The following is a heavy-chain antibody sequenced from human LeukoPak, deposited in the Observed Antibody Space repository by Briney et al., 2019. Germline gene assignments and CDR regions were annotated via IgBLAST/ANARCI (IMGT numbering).Heavy chain of an antibody. V-gene: IGHV4-59*01. D-gene: IGHD3-3*01. Sequence: SETLSLTCTVPGGSISRYYGSWIRQRPGTGLEWIGYTYYSGSTNYNPSLKSRVTISVDTSKNHFSLKLSSVTAADTAVYYCAGAGQGDFWSGLRYFDYWGQGTLVTVSS. CDR1: GGSISRYY. CDR2: TYYSGST. J-gene: IGHJ4*02. CDR3: AGAGQGDFWSGLRYFDY.